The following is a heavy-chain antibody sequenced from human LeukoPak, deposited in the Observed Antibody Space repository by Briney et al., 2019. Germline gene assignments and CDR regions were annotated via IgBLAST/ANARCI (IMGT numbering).Heavy chain of an antibody. CDR3: ATYDQQLAFDN. J-gene: IGHJ4*02. V-gene: IGHV4-4*07. D-gene: IGHD6-13*01. CDR1: GGSMSSYY. Sequence: SETLSLTCTVSGGSMSSYYWSWIRQPAGKGLEWIGRMYTSGSTNYNPSLKRRVTMSIDTSKKHFSLNLDSVNAADTAVYYCATYDQQLAFDNWGQGSLVTVSS. CDR2: MYTSGST.